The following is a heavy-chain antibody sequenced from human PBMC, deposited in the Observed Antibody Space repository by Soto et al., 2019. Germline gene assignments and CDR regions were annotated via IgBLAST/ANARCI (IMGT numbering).Heavy chain of an antibody. Sequence: ASVKVSCKASGYTFTSCGISWVRQAPGQGLEWMGWISAYNGNTNYAQKLQGRVTMTTDTSTSTAYMELRSLRSDDTAVYYCARDHRSIYAFDIWGKGTMVTVSS. V-gene: IGHV1-18*01. D-gene: IGHD2-21*01. CDR1: GYTFTSCG. J-gene: IGHJ3*02. CDR3: ARDHRSIYAFDI. CDR2: ISAYNGNT.